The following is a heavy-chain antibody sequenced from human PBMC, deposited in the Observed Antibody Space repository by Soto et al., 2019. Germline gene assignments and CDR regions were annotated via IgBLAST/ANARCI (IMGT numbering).Heavy chain of an antibody. CDR2: IFSNDEK. D-gene: IGHD1-26*01. CDR3: ARALRDTTYYYGMDV. J-gene: IGHJ6*02. Sequence: QVTLRESGPVLVNPTETRTLTCTVSGFSLNNARMGVSWIRQPPGKALERLAHIFSNDEKSYSTSLKSRLTISKDASKSQVVLTMTNMDPVDTATYYCARALRDTTYYYGMDVWGQGTTVTVSS. CDR1: GFSLNNARMG. V-gene: IGHV2-26*01.